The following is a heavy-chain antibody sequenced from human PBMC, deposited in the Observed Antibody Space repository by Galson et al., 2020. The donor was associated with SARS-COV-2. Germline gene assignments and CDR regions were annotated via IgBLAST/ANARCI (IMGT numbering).Heavy chain of an antibody. J-gene: IGHJ4*02. CDR1: GGSFSDYY. Sequence: SETLSLTCAVYGGSFSDYYWSWIRQPPGRGLEWIGEINHSGRTNYNPSLKSRVTISVDTSKNQFPLRLTSVTAADTALYYCAGSSTVGYDYWGQGSLVTVSS. D-gene: IGHD3-10*01. CDR3: AGSSTVGYDY. V-gene: IGHV4-34*01. CDR2: INHSGRT.